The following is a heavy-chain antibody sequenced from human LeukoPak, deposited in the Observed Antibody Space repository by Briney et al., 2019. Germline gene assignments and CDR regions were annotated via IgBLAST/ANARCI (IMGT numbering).Heavy chain of an antibody. J-gene: IGHJ6*04. V-gene: IGHV1-69*13. D-gene: IGHD6-13*01. CDR3: ALSSFSNPLVGGGMDV. Sequence: GXSVKVSCKASGGTFSSYAISWVRQAPGQGLEWMGGIIPIFGTANYAQKFQGRVTITADESTSTAYMELSSLRSEDTAVYYCALSSFSNPLVGGGMDVWGKGTTVTVSS. CDR1: GGTFSSYA. CDR2: IIPIFGTA.